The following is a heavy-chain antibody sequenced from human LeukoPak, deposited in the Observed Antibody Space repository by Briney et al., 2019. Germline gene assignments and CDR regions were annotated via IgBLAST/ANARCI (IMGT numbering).Heavy chain of an antibody. V-gene: IGHV4-34*01. Sequence: ASETLSLTCAVYGGSFSGYYWSWIRQPPGKGLEWIGEINHSGSTNCNPSLKSRVIISIDTSKNQFSLKLSSVTAADTAVYYCARVDTTMARGAFDIWGQGTMVTVSS. J-gene: IGHJ3*02. D-gene: IGHD5-18*01. CDR2: INHSGST. CDR1: GGSFSGYY. CDR3: ARVDTTMARGAFDI.